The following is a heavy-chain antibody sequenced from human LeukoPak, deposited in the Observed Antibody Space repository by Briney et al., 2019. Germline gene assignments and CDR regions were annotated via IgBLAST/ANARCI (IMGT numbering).Heavy chain of an antibody. J-gene: IGHJ6*03. V-gene: IGHV5-51*01. CDR3: ASAAQTESYYYMDV. CDR1: GYSFTSYW. CDR2: IYPGDSDT. D-gene: IGHD1-1*01. Sequence: GESLKISSKGSGYSFTSYWIGWVRQMPGKGLEWMGIIYPGDSDTRYNPSFQGQVTISADKSISTAYLQWSSLTASDTAMYYCASAAQTESYYYMDVWGKGTTVTVSS.